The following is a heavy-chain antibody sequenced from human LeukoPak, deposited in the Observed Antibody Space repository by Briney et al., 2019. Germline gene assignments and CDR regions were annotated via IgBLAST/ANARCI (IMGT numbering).Heavy chain of an antibody. J-gene: IGHJ3*01. CDR2: IYETGST. Sequence: SETLSLTCSVSGGTLSSSSYYWGWIRQPPGRGLEWIGNIYETGSTNYNPSLKSRVTISVDTSKNQFSLKLSSVTAADTAVYYCVRPDDNSFDFWGQGTMVTVSS. CDR1: GGTLSSSSYY. V-gene: IGHV4-39*01. D-gene: IGHD3-9*01. CDR3: VRPDDNSFDF.